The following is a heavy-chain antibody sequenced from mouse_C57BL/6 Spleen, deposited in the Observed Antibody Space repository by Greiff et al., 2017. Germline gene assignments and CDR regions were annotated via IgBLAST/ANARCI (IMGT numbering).Heavy chain of an antibody. J-gene: IGHJ3*01. V-gene: IGHV1-5*01. CDR3: SYDYGAY. D-gene: IGHD2-4*01. CDR2: IYPGNSDT. Sequence: EVQLQQSGTVLARPGASVKMSCKTSGYTFTSYWMHWVKQRPGQGLEWIGAIYPGNSDTSYNQKFTGKAKLTAVTSASTAYMELSSLTNEDSAVYYCSYDYGAYWGQGTLVTVSA. CDR1: GYTFTSYW.